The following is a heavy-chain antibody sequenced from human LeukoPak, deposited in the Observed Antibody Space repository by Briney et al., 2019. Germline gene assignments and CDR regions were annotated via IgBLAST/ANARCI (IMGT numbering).Heavy chain of an antibody. V-gene: IGHV3-73*01. D-gene: IGHD4-17*01. J-gene: IGHJ4*02. CDR3: TRDYGVLFDY. CDR1: GFTFSCSA. CDR2: IRSKANSYAT. Sequence: QPGGSLRLSCAASGFTFSCSAIHWVRQASGKGLEWVGRIRSKANSYATSSAASVKGRFTISRDDSKNTAYLQMNSLKTEDTAVYYCTRDYGVLFDYWGQGTLVTVSS.